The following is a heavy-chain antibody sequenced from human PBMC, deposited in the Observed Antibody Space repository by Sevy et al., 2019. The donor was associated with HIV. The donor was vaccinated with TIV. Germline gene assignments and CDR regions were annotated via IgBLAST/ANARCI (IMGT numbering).Heavy chain of an antibody. CDR3: TLPTVTDDY. CDR2: IKSKTDGGTT. D-gene: IGHD4-17*01. Sequence: GGSLRLSCAASGFTFSNAWMSWVRQAPGKGLEWVDRIKSKTDGGTTDYAAPVKGRFTISRDDSKNTLYLQMNSLKTEDTAVYYCTLPTVTDDYWGQGTLVTVSS. V-gene: IGHV3-15*01. J-gene: IGHJ4*02. CDR1: GFTFSNAW.